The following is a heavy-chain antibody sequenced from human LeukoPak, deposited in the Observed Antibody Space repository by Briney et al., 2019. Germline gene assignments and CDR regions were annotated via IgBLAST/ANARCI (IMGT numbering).Heavy chain of an antibody. D-gene: IGHD2-2*01. CDR3: ARDPPLGYCSSSSCPHLDY. CDR2: ISSSSFI. J-gene: IGHJ4*02. V-gene: IGHV3-21*01. CDR1: GFTFRRYS. Sequence: GGSLRLSCAASGFTFRRYSMNWVRQAPGKGLEWVSSISSSSFIYYADSVKGRFTISRDNAKNSLYLQMNSLRAEDTAVYYCARDPPLGYCSSSSCPHLDYWGQGTLVTVSS.